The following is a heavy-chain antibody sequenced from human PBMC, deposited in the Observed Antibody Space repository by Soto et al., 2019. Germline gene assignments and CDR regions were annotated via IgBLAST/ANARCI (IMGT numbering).Heavy chain of an antibody. CDR2: IDSDGSRI. J-gene: IGHJ4*02. V-gene: IGHV3-74*01. CDR3: VRTSLVVAVATREDF. CDR1: GFPFSNYW. Sequence: PGGSLRLSCASSGFPFSNYWMRWVRQAPGKGLVWVSRIDSDGSRITYADFVKGRFTISRDNAKNTVYLHMNSLTAEDTAVYYCVRTSLVVAVATREDFWGQGTLVTVSS. D-gene: IGHD2-15*01.